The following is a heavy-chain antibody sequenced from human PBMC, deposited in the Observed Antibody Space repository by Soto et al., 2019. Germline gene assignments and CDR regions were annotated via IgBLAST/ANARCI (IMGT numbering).Heavy chain of an antibody. CDR3: ANANWASYGMDV. V-gene: IGHV1-3*01. D-gene: IGHD7-27*01. J-gene: IGHJ6*02. CDR1: GYTFTSYA. Sequence: ASVKVSCKASGYTFTSYAMHWVRQAPGQRLEWMGWINAGNGNTKYSQKFQGRVTITRDTSASTAYMELSSLRSEDTAVYYCANANWASYGMDVWGQGTTVTVSS. CDR2: INAGNGNT.